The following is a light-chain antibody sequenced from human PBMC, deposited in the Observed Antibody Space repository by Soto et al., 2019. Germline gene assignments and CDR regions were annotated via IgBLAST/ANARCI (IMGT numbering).Light chain of an antibody. V-gene: IGKV2-30*02. CDR2: KVS. CDR3: VQPIHWPWT. J-gene: IGKJ1*01. Sequence: DVVLTQSPHSLPVTLGQPASISCRSSQSLVHSDGNTYLNWFQQRPGQSPRRLIYKVSNRDSGVPDRFSGSGSGTDFTLKISRVEAEDVGVYYCVQPIHWPWTFGQGTKVDIK. CDR1: QSLVHSDGNTY.